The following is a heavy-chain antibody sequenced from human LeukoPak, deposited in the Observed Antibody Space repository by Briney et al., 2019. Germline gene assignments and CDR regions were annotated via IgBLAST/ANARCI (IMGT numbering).Heavy chain of an antibody. CDR3: ARPNYYDSSGYYTGLAGAFDI. CDR2: IYTSGST. CDR1: GGSISSGSYY. J-gene: IGHJ3*02. V-gene: IGHV4-61*02. D-gene: IGHD3-22*01. Sequence: SETLSLTCTVSGGSISSGSYYWSWIRQPAGKGLEWIGRIYTSGSTNYNPSLKSRVTISVDTSKNQFSLKLSSVTAADTAVYYCARPNYYDSSGYYTGLAGAFDIWGQGTMVTVSS.